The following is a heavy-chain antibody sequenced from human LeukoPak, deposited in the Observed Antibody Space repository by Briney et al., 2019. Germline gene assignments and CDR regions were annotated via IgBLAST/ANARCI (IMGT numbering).Heavy chain of an antibody. D-gene: IGHD5-24*01. Sequence: SETLSLTCTVSGGSISSSSYYWSWIRQPPGKGLEWIGEINHSGSTNYNPSLKSRVTISVDTSKNQFSLKLSSVTAADTAVYYCARAIRDGYNSGYYYYYMDVWGKGTTVTVSS. CDR1: GGSISSSSYY. J-gene: IGHJ6*03. CDR2: INHSGST. V-gene: IGHV4-39*07. CDR3: ARAIRDGYNSGYYYYYMDV.